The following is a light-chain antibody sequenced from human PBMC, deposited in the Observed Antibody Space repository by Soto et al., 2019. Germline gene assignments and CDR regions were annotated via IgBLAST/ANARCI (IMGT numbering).Light chain of an antibody. V-gene: IGLV4-69*01. CDR3: QTWGTGPLV. CDR2: LNSDGSH. CDR1: SGHSNYA. Sequence: QLVLTQLPSASASLGASVKLTCTLSSGHSNYAIAWHQQQPEKGPRYLMKLNSDGSHTKGDGIPDRFSGSSSGAERYLTISSLQSEDEADYYCQTWGTGPLVFGGGTKLTVL. J-gene: IGLJ3*02.